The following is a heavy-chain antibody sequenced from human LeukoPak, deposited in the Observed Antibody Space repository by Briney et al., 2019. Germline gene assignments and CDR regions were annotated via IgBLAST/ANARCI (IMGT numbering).Heavy chain of an antibody. J-gene: IGHJ6*03. D-gene: IGHD6-13*01. CDR2: IYTSGST. CDR1: GGSISSYY. V-gene: IGHV4-4*07. CDR3: ARAPQQLVRVGRPYYYYYMDV. Sequence: SETLSLTCTVSGGSISSYYWSWIRQPAGKGLEWIGRIYTSGSTNYNPSLKSRVTMSVDTSKNQFSLKLRSVTAADTAVYYCARAPQQLVRVGRPYYYYYMDVWGKGTTVTISS.